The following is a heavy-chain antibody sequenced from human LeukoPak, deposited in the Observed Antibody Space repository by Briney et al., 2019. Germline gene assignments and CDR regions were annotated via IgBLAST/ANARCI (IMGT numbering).Heavy chain of an antibody. CDR1: GFTFTDYQ. V-gene: IGHV3-11*04. D-gene: IGHD6-13*01. Sequence: PGGSLRLSCAASGFTFTDYQMNWIRQAPGKGLEWVSYISSSGSTIYYADSVKGRFAISRDNAKNSLYLQMNSLRADDTAVYYCASRPPRGSTWLYFDYWGQGALVTVSS. CDR3: ASRPPRGSTWLYFDY. CDR2: ISSSGSTI. J-gene: IGHJ4*02.